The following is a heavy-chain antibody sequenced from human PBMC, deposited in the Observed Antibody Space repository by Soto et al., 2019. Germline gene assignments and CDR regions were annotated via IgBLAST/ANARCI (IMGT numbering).Heavy chain of an antibody. CDR1: GGSISSGGYS. J-gene: IGHJ6*02. CDR2: IYHRGST. Sequence: QLQLQESGSGLVKPSQTLSLTCAVSGGSISSGGYSWSWIRQPPGKGLEWIGYIYHRGSTYYNPSLKSRATIAVDRSTNQFSRKLSSVTAAGTAVYYCAGSGYYPNSGMDVWGQGTTVTVSS. D-gene: IGHD3-22*01. CDR3: AGSGYYPNSGMDV. V-gene: IGHV4-30-2*01.